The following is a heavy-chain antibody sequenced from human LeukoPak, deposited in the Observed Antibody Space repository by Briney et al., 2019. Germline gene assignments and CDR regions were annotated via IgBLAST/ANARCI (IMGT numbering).Heavy chain of an antibody. J-gene: IGHJ4*02. CDR1: GLNHSSYP. D-gene: IGHD1-26*01. V-gene: IGHV3-23*01. CDR3: AKDLVSGSYSRGYYFDY. CDR2: ICGSGRST. Sequence: GGPLRLFCSVSGLNHSSYPMSGLRQPPGKGLEWVSAICGSGRSTYYADSVKGRFTISRDNSKNTLYLQMNSLRADDTAVYYCAKDLVSGSYSRGYYFDYWGQGTLVTVSS.